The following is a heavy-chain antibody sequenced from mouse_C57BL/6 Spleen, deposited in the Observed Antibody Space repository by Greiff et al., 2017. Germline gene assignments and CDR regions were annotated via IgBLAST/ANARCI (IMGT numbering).Heavy chain of an antibody. Sequence: QVHVKQPGAELVKPGASVKLSCKASGYTFTSYWMHWVKQRPGQGLEWIGMIHPNSGSTNYNEKLKSKATLTVDKSSSTSYMHLSSLTSEDSAFYYCARGYGSSYAFDYWGQGTTLTVSS. D-gene: IGHD1-1*01. CDR2: IHPNSGST. CDR1: GYTFTSYW. V-gene: IGHV1-64*01. CDR3: ARGYGSSYAFDY. J-gene: IGHJ2*01.